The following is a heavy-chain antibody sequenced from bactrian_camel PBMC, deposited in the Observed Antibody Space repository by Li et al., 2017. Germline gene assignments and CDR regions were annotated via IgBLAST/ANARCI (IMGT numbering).Heavy chain of an antibody. D-gene: IGHD3*01. CDR3: AAPREDYCSSFCKTIIYIPT. V-gene: IGHV3S63*01. CDR1: GLAFEGVA. Sequence: HVQLVESGGGLVQAGGSLRLSCTASGLAFEGVAMGWFRQAPGREREGISCISARGVHTYYGHSVQGRFTISRDNVKNTLFLQMNSLKPEDTAMYYCAAPREDYCSSFCKTIIYIPTGAGGPRSPSP. J-gene: IGHJ4*01. CDR2: ISARGVHT.